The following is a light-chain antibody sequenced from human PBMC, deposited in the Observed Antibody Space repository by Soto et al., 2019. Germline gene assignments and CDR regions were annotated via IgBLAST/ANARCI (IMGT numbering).Light chain of an antibody. CDR1: SSDVGSYNH. J-gene: IGLJ2*01. Sequence: QSALTQPASVSGSPGQSITISCTGTSSDVGSYNHVSWYQQHPGKAPKLMIYECSKRPSGVSNRFSGSKSGNTASLTISGLQAEDEADYYCCSYAGGSTYVVFGGGTKLTVL. CDR2: ECS. V-gene: IGLV2-23*01. CDR3: CSYAGGSTYVV.